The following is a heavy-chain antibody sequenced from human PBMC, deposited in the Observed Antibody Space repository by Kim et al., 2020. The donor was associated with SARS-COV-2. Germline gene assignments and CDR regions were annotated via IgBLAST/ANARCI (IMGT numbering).Heavy chain of an antibody. V-gene: IGHV3-23*01. Sequence: TYSADSVEGRFTISRANSKITLYLQMNSLRAEDTAVYHCARVGPSREVDYWGQGILVTVSS. CDR2: T. J-gene: IGHJ4*02. D-gene: IGHD1-26*01. CDR3: ARVGPSREVDY.